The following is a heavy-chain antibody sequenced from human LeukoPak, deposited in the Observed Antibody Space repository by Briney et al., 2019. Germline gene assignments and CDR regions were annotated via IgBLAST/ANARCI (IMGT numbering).Heavy chain of an antibody. J-gene: IGHJ3*02. CDR3: ARGHYGGNPADAFDI. Sequence: GGSLRLSCAASGFIFSDYYMSWIRQAPGKGLEWVSYLSTSGDIMYYAGSVKGRFTISRDNAKNSLYLEMDSLRAEDTAVYYCARGHYGGNPADAFDIWGQGTMVTVS. D-gene: IGHD4-23*01. CDR2: LSTSGDIM. V-gene: IGHV3-11*01. CDR1: GFIFSDYY.